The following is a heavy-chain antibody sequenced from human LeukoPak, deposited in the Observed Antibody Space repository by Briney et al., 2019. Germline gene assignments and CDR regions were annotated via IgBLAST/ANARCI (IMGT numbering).Heavy chain of an antibody. J-gene: IGHJ4*02. CDR1: GAFISVNY. Sequence: SETLSLTCAVSGAFISVNYWSWIRQPPGKGLEWIGYIYYSGSTKYNPSLKSRVTRSVDTSKNQFSLRLSSVTAADTAMYYCAREKYGGSNDYWGQGTLVTVSS. CDR2: IYYSGST. V-gene: IGHV4-59*01. D-gene: IGHD1-26*01. CDR3: AREKYGGSNDY.